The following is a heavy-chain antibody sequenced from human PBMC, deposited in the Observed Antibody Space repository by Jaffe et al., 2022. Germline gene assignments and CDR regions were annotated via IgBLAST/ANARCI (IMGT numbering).Heavy chain of an antibody. J-gene: IGHJ4*02. D-gene: IGHD5-12*01. CDR1: GYSFTSYW. V-gene: IGHV5-51*03. Sequence: EVQLVQSGAEVKKPGESLKISCKGSGYSFTSYWIGWVRQMPGKGLEWMGIIYPGDSDTRYSPSFQGQVTISADKSISTAYLQWSSLKASDTAMYYCVRLPPLVATIGRDYFDYWGQGTLVTVSS. CDR2: IYPGDSDT. CDR3: VRLPPLVATIGRDYFDY.